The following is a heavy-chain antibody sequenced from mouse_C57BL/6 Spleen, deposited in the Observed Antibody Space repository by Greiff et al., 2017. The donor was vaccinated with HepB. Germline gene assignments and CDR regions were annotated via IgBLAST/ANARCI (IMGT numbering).Heavy chain of an antibody. Sequence: EVKVVESGGGLVKPGGSLKLSCAASGFTFSSYAMSWVRQTPEKRLEWVATISDGGSYTNYPDNVKGRFTISRDNAKNKLYLQMSQLKSEDTAMYYCARDQGSYYSNYLDYWGQGTTLTVSS. D-gene: IGHD2-5*01. CDR3: ARDQGSYYSNYLDY. CDR1: GFTFSSYA. V-gene: IGHV5-4*01. CDR2: ISDGGSYT. J-gene: IGHJ2*01.